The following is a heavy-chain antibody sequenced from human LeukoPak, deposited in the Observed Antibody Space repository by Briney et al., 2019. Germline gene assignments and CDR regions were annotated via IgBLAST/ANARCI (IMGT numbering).Heavy chain of an antibody. CDR2: ISSSSSSYI. J-gene: IGHJ3*02. D-gene: IGHD3-3*01. CDR3: AREGFWECFTRIYDVFDI. Sequence: GGSLRLSCAASGFTFSSYSMNWVRQAPGKGLEWVSSISSSSSSYIYYADSVKGRFTNSRDNAKNSLYLQMDSLRAEDTAVYYCAREGFWECFTRIYDVFDIWAKG. V-gene: IGHV3-21*01. CDR1: GFTFSSYS.